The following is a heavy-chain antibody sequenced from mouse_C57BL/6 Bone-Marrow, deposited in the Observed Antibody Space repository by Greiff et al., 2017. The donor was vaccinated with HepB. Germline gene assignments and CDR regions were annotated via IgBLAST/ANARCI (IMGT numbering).Heavy chain of an antibody. CDR1: GYTFTSYW. CDR3: ARGDIGYYHGSSWAY. CDR2: IDPSDSYT. J-gene: IGHJ3*01. V-gene: IGHV1-69*01. Sequence: QVQLQQPGAELVMPGASVKLSCKASGYTFTSYWMHWVKQRPGQGLEWIGEIDPSDSYTNYNQKFKGKSTLTVDKSSSTAYMQLSSLTSEDSAVYYCARGDIGYYHGSSWAYWGQGTLVTVSA. D-gene: IGHD1-1*01.